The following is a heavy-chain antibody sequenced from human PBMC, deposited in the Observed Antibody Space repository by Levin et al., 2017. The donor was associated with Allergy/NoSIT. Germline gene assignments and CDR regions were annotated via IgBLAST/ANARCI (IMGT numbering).Heavy chain of an antibody. V-gene: IGHV3-30*04. CDR3: ARTVLPTIVTPDY. CDR2: ISYDGSNK. D-gene: IGHD3-16*02. Sequence: GGSLRLSCAASGFTFSSYAMHWVRQAPGKGLEWVAVISYDGSNKYYADSVKGRFTISRDNSKNTLYLQMNSLRAEDTAVYYCARTVLPTIVTPDYWGQGTLVTVSS. CDR1: GFTFSSYA. J-gene: IGHJ4*02.